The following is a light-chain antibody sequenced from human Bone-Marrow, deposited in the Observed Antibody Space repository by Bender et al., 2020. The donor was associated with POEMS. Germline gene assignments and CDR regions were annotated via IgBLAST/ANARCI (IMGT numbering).Light chain of an antibody. V-gene: IGLV2-14*03. J-gene: IGLJ2*01. CDR2: DVS. Sequence: QHPGTAPKLVIYDVSDRPSGVSNRFSGSKSGNTASLTISGLQAEDEADYYCSSYTTTNTWIFGGGTKLTVL. CDR3: SSYTTTNTWI.